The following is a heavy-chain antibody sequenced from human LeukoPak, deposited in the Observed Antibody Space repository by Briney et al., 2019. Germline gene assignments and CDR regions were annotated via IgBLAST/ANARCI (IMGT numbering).Heavy chain of an antibody. V-gene: IGHV4-59*01. Sequence: SETLSLTCTVSGGSISSYDWSWIRQPPGKGLEWIGFIYYSGSTNYNPSLKSRVTISVDTSKNQFSLKLSSVTAADTAVYYCARDSYGYGNWFDPWGQGTLVTVSS. J-gene: IGHJ5*02. CDR3: ARDSYGYGNWFDP. CDR2: IYYSGST. CDR1: GGSISSYD. D-gene: IGHD5-18*01.